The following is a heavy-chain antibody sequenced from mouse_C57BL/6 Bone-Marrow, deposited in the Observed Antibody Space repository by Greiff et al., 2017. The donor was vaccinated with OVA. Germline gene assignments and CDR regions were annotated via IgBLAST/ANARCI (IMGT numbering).Heavy chain of an antibody. CDR1: GYTFTSYW. V-gene: IGHV1-69*01. D-gene: IGHD2-1*01. CDR3: SKDGNYHYYAIDY. Sequence: QVQLQQPGAELVMPGASVKLSCKASGYTFTSYWMNWVKQRPGKGLEWIGEIDPFDSYTNYNQKFKFKSTFTVDKSSTTAYMQLSSLTSEDSAVYYYSKDGNYHYYAIDYWYQGTSVTVSS. J-gene: IGHJ4*01. CDR2: IDPFDSYT.